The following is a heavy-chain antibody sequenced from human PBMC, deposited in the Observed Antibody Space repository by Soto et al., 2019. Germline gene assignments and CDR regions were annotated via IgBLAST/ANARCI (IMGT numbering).Heavy chain of an antibody. D-gene: IGHD6-19*01. CDR2: INPSGGST. J-gene: IGHJ4*02. V-gene: IGHV1-46*01. Sequence: ASVKVSCKASGYSFTTYYIHWVRQAPGQGLEWMGIINPSGGSTSYAQKFQGRVTMTRDTSTSTVYMEVNSLRSEDTAVYYCAREAPIAMAGRHFDYWGQGTLVTVSS. CDR1: GYSFTTYY. CDR3: AREAPIAMAGRHFDY.